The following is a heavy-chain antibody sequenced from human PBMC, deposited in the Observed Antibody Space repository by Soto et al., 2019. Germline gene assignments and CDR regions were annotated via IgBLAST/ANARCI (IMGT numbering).Heavy chain of an antibody. D-gene: IGHD6-13*01. CDR1: GASISNTDW. J-gene: IGHJ4*02. CDR3: AIPGAGDFDY. Sequence: SETLSLTCAVSGASISNTDWWRWVRQRPGKGLEWIGEIYHSGTTNCDPSLKSRVTISLDKSKSQFSLKLTSVTAADTAVYYCAIPGAGDFDYCGQGTLVTVSS. CDR2: IYHSGTT. V-gene: IGHV4-4*02.